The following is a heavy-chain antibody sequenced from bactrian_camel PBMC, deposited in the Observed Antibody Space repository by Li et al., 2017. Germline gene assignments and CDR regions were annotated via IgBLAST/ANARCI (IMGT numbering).Heavy chain of an antibody. V-gene: IGHV3S57*01. CDR1: GGTYSTYRSYC. Sequence: HVQLVESGGDSVQAGGSLRLSCEASGGTYSTYRSYCMAWFRQGPGKERDGVAAIDSDGRSAYAASVKGRFTISNDNVKNTLYLQMNSLKPEDTAMYYCAADEYNLGLARSYTYWGQGTQV. CDR3: AADEYNLGLARSYTY. D-gene: IGHD5*01. CDR2: IDSDGRS. J-gene: IGHJ4*01.